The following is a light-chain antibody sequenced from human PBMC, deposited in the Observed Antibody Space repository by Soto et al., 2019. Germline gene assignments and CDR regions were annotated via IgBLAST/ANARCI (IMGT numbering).Light chain of an antibody. V-gene: IGLV2-14*01. Sequence: QSALTQPASVSGSPGQAMTISCTGTSSDVGGYNYVSWYQQHAGKAPKLMIYEVSNQASGVYNRFSGSKSGNTASLTISGIQAEDDADYYCSSYTSRSTPYGVGTGTKRTV. J-gene: IGLJ1*01. CDR3: SSYTSRSTPYG. CDR1: SSDVGGYNY. CDR2: EVS.